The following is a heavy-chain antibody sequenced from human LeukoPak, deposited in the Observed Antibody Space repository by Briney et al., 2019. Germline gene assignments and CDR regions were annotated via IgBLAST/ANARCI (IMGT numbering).Heavy chain of an antibody. Sequence: GSLRLSCAASGFTFSNCWMSWVRQAPGKGLEWVADIKRDESEQHYVDSVKGRFTISRDNAKNSLYLQMNSLRAEDTAVYYCALNMVGGQIFDFWGQGTLVTVSS. J-gene: IGHJ4*02. D-gene: IGHD3-10*01. CDR3: ALNMVGGQIFDF. CDR1: GFTFSNCW. CDR2: IKRDESEQ. V-gene: IGHV3-7*01.